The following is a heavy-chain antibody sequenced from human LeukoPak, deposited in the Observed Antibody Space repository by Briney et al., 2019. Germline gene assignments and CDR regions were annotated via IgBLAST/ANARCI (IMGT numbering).Heavy chain of an antibody. D-gene: IGHD3-3*01. Sequence: PGGSLRLSCAASGFTFSSYEMNWVRQAPGKGLEWVSVMYVGGSTYYADSVKGRFTISRDNSENTLYLHMNGLRAEDTAVYYCARATFWSGYQRDSWYMDVWGKGTTVTVSS. CDR2: MYVGGST. CDR3: ARATFWSGYQRDSWYMDV. CDR1: GFTFSSYE. V-gene: IGHV3-66*02. J-gene: IGHJ6*03.